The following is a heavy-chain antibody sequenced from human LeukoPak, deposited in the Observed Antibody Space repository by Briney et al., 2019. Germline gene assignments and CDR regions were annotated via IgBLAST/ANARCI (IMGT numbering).Heavy chain of an antibody. V-gene: IGHV3-53*01. D-gene: IGHD3-10*01. Sequence: PGGSLRLSCAASGFTVSSNYISWVRQAPGKGLEWVSVIYSGGSTYYADSVKGRFTISRDNSKNTLYLQMNSLRAEDTAVYYCARDNYGSGSYYFDYWGQGTLVTVSS. CDR3: ARDNYGSGSYYFDY. CDR1: GFTVSSNY. CDR2: IYSGGST. J-gene: IGHJ4*02.